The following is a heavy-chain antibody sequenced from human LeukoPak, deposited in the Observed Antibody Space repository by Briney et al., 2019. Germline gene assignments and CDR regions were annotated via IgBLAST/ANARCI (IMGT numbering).Heavy chain of an antibody. V-gene: IGHV3-49*04. CDR1: GFTFGDYA. CDR2: IRSKAYRETT. CDR3: AKGGLAVRFHNWFDP. J-gene: IGHJ5*02. Sequence: GGSLRLSCTASGFTFGDYAMSWVRQAPGKGLEWVGFIRSKAYRETTEYAASVKGRFTISRDDSKSVAYLQMNSLKTEDRAVYYCAKGGLAVRFHNWFDPWGQGTLVTVSS. D-gene: IGHD3-10*01.